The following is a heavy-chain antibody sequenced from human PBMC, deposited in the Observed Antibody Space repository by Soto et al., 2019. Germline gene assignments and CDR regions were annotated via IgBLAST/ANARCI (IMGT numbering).Heavy chain of an antibody. CDR1: GFTFDDYA. CDR3: AKDMGDTGAFDI. D-gene: IGHD2-21*02. J-gene: IGHJ3*02. V-gene: IGHV3-9*01. Sequence: EVQLVESGGGLVQPGRSLRLSCAASGFTFDDYAMHWVRQAPGKGLGWVSGISWNSGSIGYADSVKGRFTISRDNAKNSLYLQMNSLRAEDTALYYCAKDMGDTGAFDIWGQGTMVTVSS. CDR2: ISWNSGSI.